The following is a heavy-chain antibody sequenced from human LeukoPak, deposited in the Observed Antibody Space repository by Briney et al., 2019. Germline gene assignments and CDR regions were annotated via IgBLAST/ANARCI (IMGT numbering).Heavy chain of an antibody. CDR1: GGSISSSSYY. V-gene: IGHV4-39*01. Sequence: PSETLSLTCTVSGGSISSSSYYWGWIRQPPGKGLEWIGSIYYSGSTYYNPSLKSRVTISVDTSKNQFSLKLSSVTAADTAVYYCARLGDGYNSVDYWGQGTLVTVSS. CDR3: ARLGDGYNSVDY. J-gene: IGHJ4*02. D-gene: IGHD5-24*01. CDR2: IYYSGST.